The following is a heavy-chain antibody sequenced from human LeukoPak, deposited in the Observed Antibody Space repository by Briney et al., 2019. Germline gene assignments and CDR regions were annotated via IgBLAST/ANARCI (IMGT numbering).Heavy chain of an antibody. CDR1: GFTFSSYG. CDR3: AHLNRLFTY. V-gene: IGHV3-30*03. CDR2: ISYDGSNK. Sequence: PGGSLRLSCAASGFTFSSYGMHWVRQAPGKGLEWVAVISYDGSNKYYADSVKGRFTISRDNSKNTLYLQMNSLRAEDTAVYYCAHLNRLFTYWGQGTLVTVSS. D-gene: IGHD1-14*01. J-gene: IGHJ4*02.